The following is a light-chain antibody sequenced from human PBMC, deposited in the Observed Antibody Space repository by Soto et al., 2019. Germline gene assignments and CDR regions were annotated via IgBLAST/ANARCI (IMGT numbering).Light chain of an antibody. Sequence: DIVLTQSPVTLSLSPGDRATLSCRASETVSSYLLWYQQKPGQDPRLLIYDASERATGIPARFSGSGSETDFTLTISSLEPEDFGVYYCLHRMNWPLTFGQGTRLAIK. CDR3: LHRMNWPLT. CDR1: ETVSSY. J-gene: IGKJ5*01. CDR2: DAS. V-gene: IGKV3-11*01.